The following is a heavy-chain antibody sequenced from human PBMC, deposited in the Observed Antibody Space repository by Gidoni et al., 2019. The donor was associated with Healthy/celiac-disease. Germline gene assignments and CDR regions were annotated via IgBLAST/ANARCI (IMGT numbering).Heavy chain of an antibody. CDR2: ISAYNGNT. V-gene: IGHV1-18*01. Sequence: QLLLVQSGAELNKPGASVKVSCKASGYTFTSYGISWVRQAPGQGLAWMGWISAYNGNTNYAQKLQGRVTMTTDTSTSTAYMELRSLRSDDTAVYYCAREYGSSSWYVHPGGMDVWGQGTTVTVSS. D-gene: IGHD6-13*01. J-gene: IGHJ6*02. CDR1: GYTFTSYG. CDR3: AREYGSSSWYVHPGGMDV.